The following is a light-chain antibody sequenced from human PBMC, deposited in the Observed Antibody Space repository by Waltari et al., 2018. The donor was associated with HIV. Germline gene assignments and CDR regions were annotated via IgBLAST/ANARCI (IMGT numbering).Light chain of an antibody. CDR1: SSNIGSNT. V-gene: IGLV1-44*01. CDR3: AAWDGSLNGHVV. J-gene: IGLJ2*01. CDR2: SSN. Sequence: QSVLTQPPSASGTPGQRVTISCSGSSSNIGSNTVNWYQQPPGTAPKLLIYSSNQRPSGVPDRFSGPKSGTSASLAISGLQSEDEADYYCAAWDGSLNGHVVFGGGTKLTVL.